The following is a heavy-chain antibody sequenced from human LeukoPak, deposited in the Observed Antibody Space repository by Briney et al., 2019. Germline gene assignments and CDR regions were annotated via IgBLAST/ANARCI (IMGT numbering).Heavy chain of an antibody. CDR1: GYTFNDYY. D-gene: IGHD2-15*01. V-gene: IGHV1-2*02. J-gene: IGHJ5*02. CDR2: INPDSGGT. Sequence: ASVKVSCKASGYTFNDYYMHWVRQAPGQGLEWIGRINPDSGGTDFAQKFQGRVTMTRDTSITTAYMDLSRLRSDDTAVYYCARAGAVVDNWFDPWGQGTLVTVSS. CDR3: ARAGAVVDNWFDP.